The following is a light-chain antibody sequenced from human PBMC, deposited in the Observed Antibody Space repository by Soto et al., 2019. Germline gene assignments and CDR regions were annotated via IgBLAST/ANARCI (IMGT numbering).Light chain of an antibody. CDR2: AAS. J-gene: IGKJ3*01. Sequence: DIQLTQSPSFLSASVGDRVTITCRASQAISRSLAWYQQKAGKAPKLLIYAASTLQKGVPSRFSGSGSGTEFTLTISSLQPDDFATYYCQQLNTYPLFTFGPGTEVDI. CDR1: QAISRS. CDR3: QQLNTYPLFT. V-gene: IGKV1-9*01.